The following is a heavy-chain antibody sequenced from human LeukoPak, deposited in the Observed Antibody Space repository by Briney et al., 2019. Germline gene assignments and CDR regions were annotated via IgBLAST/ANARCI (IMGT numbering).Heavy chain of an antibody. CDR2: IREDGRNK. CDR3: AKGSSGGFDY. Sequence: GRSLRLSRAASGFTFSSYGMHWVRLAPGKGLEWVAFIREDGRNKYYADSVKGRFTISRENSKNTLYLQMNSLRAEDTAVYYCAKGSSGGFDYWGQGTLVTVSS. J-gene: IGHJ4*02. CDR1: GFTFSSYG. D-gene: IGHD6-19*01. V-gene: IGHV3-30*02.